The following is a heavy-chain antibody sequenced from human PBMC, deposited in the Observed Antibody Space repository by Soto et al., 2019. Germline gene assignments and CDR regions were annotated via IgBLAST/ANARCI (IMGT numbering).Heavy chain of an antibody. CDR2: INTGNGNT. Sequence: QVQLVQSGAEVKKPGASVKVSCKASGYTFTGNAMHWVRQAPGQRLAWMGWINTGNGNTKYAQKFQGRVTITRYTSANTTYMELSRMRSEDTAVYYCARVGYDSGGDPLGYWGQGTLVTASS. CDR1: GYTFTGNA. D-gene: IGHD2-15*01. J-gene: IGHJ4*02. V-gene: IGHV1-3*04. CDR3: ARVGYDSGGDPLGY.